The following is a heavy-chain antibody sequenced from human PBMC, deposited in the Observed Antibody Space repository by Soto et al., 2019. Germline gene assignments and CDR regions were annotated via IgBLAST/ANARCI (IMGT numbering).Heavy chain of an antibody. CDR3: ASYYAVSHPYGMDV. J-gene: IGHJ6*02. V-gene: IGHV3-21*01. CDR1: GFTFSSYS. CDR2: ISGSSGYI. Sequence: EVQLVESGGGLVKTGGSLRLSCAASGFTFSSYSMNWVHQAPGKGLEWVSSISGSSGYIYYADSVKGRFTISRDNAKNSLYLQMNSLRAEDTAVYYCASYYAVSHPYGMDVWGQGTTVTVSS. D-gene: IGHD3-10*01.